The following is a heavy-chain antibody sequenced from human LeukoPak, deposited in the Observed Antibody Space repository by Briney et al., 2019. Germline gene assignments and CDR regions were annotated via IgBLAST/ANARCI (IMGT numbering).Heavy chain of an antibody. J-gene: IGHJ4*02. V-gene: IGHV3-21*01. CDR1: GFTFSSYS. CDR2: ISSSSSYI. CDR3: ARDPGVYGDYVPPWLAYFDY. D-gene: IGHD4-17*01. Sequence: GGSLRLSCAASGFTFSSYSMNWVRQAPGKGLEWVSSISSSSSYIYYADSVKGRFTISRDNAKNSLYLQMNSLRAEDTAVYYCARDPGVYGDYVPPWLAYFDYWGQGALVTVSS.